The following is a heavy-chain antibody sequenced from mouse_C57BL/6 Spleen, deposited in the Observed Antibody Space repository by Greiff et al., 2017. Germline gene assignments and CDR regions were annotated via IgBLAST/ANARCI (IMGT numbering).Heavy chain of an antibody. CDR1: GYTFTSYW. Sequence: VQLQQPGAELVKPGASVKLSCKASGYTFTSYWMHWVKQRPGQGLEWIGNINPSNGCTNYNEKFKSKATLTVDKSSSTAYMQRSSLTSEGSAVYNCAGEKGLYYGYPSWCAYGGQGTLVTVSA. CDR2: INPSNGCT. CDR3: AGEKGLYYGYPSWCAY. J-gene: IGHJ3*01. V-gene: IGHV1-53*01. D-gene: IGHD2-2*01.